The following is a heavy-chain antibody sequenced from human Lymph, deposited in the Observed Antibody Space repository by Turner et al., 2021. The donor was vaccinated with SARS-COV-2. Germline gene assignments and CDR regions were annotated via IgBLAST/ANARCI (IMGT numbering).Heavy chain of an antibody. Sequence: QVQRVQSGAEVKKPGASVKVPGKVSGYPLTELSMHWVRQAPGKGLEWMGGFDPEDGKTIYAQKFQGRVTMTEDTSTDTAYMELSSLRSEDTAVYYCATDRSSGWPHYYYYTMDVWGQGTTVTVSS. CDR3: ATDRSSGWPHYYYYTMDV. CDR1: GYPLTELS. V-gene: IGHV1-24*01. CDR2: FDPEDGKT. J-gene: IGHJ6*02. D-gene: IGHD6-19*01.